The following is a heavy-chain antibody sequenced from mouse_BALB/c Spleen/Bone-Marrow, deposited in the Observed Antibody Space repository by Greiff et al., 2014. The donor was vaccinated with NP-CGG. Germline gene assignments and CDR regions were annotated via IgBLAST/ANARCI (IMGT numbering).Heavy chain of an antibody. Sequence: VQLKESGPELVKPGASVKMSCKASGYSFTSFIIHWVKKKPGQGLEWIGYINPYNDGTKYNEKFKGKAILTSDKSSSTANMELSSLTSEDSAGYYCARAMIYYYAMDYWGQGTSVTVSS. D-gene: IGHD2-4*01. CDR1: GYSFTSFI. CDR2: INPYNDGT. V-gene: IGHV1-14*01. J-gene: IGHJ4*01. CDR3: ARAMIYYYAMDY.